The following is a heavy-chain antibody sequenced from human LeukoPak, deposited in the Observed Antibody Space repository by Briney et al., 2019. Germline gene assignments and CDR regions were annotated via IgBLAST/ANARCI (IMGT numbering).Heavy chain of an antibody. CDR2: MSPNSGNT. V-gene: IGHV1-8*01. CDR1: GYTFTTYD. CDR3: ARGITVSGYYFYGMDV. Sequence: ASVKVSCKASGYTFTTYDINWLRQASGQELEWMGWMSPNSGNTGYAQKFQGRVTMTRNTSISTAYMELSSLRSEDTAVYFCARGITVSGYYFYGMDVWGQGTTVTVSS. J-gene: IGHJ6*02. D-gene: IGHD1-14*01.